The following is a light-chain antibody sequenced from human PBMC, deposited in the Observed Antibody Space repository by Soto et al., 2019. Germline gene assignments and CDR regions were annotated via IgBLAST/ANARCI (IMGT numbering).Light chain of an antibody. CDR1: SSDIGGYIY. CDR3: STYTSSRTR. V-gene: IGLV2-14*03. CDR2: DVS. J-gene: IGLJ2*01. Sequence: QSVLTQPASVSGSPGQSITISCTGTSSDIGGYIYVSWYQHHPGKAPKLLIYDVSKRPSGVSNRFSGSKSGNTASLTISGLQVEDEADYFCSTYTSSRTRFGGGTKVTVL.